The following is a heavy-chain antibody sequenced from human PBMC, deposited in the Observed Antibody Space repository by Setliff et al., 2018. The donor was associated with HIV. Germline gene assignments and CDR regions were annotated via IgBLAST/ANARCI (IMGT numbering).Heavy chain of an antibody. CDR1: GYTFSDYY. V-gene: IGHV1-3*01. CDR2: INAGNGNT. CDR3: ARGGALLGYYYGSGSYPPDAFDI. J-gene: IGHJ3*02. D-gene: IGHD3-10*01. Sequence: ASVKVSCKASGYTFSDYYLHWVRQAPGQRLEWMGWINAGNGNTKYSQKFQGRVTITRDTSASTAYMELSSLRSEDTAVYYCARGGALLGYYYGSGSYPPDAFDIWGQGTMVTVSS.